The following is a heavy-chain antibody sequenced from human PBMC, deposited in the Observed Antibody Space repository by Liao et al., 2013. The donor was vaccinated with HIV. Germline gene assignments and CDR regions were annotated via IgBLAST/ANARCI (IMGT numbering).Heavy chain of an antibody. CDR2: INHSGST. D-gene: IGHD2-21*01. J-gene: IGHJ4*02. CDR1: GGSFSGYY. Sequence: QVQLQQWGAGLLKPSETLSLTCAVYGGSFSGYYWSWIRQPPGKGLEWIGEINHSGSTNYNPSLKSRVTISVDTSKNQFSLKLSSVTAADTAVYYCARQDCGGDCHYIPTPQYYFDYWGQGTLVTVSS. V-gene: IGHV4-34*01. CDR3: ARQDCGGDCHYIPTPQYYFDY.